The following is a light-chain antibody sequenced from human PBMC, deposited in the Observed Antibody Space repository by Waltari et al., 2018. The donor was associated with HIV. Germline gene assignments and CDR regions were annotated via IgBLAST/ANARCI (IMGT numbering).Light chain of an antibody. CDR1: QSLLHSNGKPL. V-gene: IGKV2-28*01. Sequence: IVVTPSPLSLPVIPGEQASISCRSSQSLLHSNGKPLFAWYLQKPGQSPQLLIYLCSNRASGVPDRFSGSQSGADFTLSISRVEAEDVEIYYCMQALQTPYTFGQGTKVE. CDR3: MQALQTPYT. J-gene: IGKJ2*01. CDR2: LCS.